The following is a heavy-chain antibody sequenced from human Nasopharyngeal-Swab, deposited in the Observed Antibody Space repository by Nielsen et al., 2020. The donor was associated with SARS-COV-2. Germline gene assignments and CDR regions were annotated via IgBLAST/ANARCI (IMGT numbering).Heavy chain of an antibody. CDR1: GRSLTAYY. CDR2: VSHTGST. CDR3: ARGRAATSLDY. J-gene: IGHJ4*02. V-gene: IGHV4-34*01. Sequence: SETLSLTCGVYGRSLTAYYWTWIRQPPGKGLEWIGEVSHTGSTTYNPSLVSRVTISLDTSKNQFSLKLASMTAADTALYYCARGRAATSLDYWGQGTLVTVSS.